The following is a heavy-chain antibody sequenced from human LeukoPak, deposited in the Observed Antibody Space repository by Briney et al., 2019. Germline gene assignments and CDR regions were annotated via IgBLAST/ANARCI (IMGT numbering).Heavy chain of an antibody. CDR3: ARGLGIFGVSWFDP. V-gene: IGHV4-34*01. D-gene: IGHD3-3*01. J-gene: IGHJ5*02. CDR2: INHSGST. Sequence: SETLSLTCVVYGGSFSGYFWSWIRQPPGKGLEWIGEINHSGSTNYNPSLKSRVTISVDTSKNQFSLKLSSVTAADTAVYYCARGLGIFGVSWFDPWGQGTLVTASS. CDR1: GGSFSGYF.